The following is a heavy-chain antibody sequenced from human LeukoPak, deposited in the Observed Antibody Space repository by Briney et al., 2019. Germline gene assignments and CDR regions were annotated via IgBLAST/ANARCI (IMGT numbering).Heavy chain of an antibody. J-gene: IGHJ4*02. CDR1: GFTFSSYA. Sequence: SGGSLRLSCAASGFTFSSYAVSWVRQAPGKGLEWVSGISGSGGSTYYADSMKGRFTISRDNSKNTLYLQMNSLRAEDTAVYNCATPLSSGNDYWGQGTLVTVSS. D-gene: IGHD3-10*01. V-gene: IGHV3-23*01. CDR2: ISGSGGST. CDR3: ATPLSSGNDY.